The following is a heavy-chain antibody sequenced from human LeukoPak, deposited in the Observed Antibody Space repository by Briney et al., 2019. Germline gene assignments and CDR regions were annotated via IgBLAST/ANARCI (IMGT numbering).Heavy chain of an antibody. D-gene: IGHD2-2*01. V-gene: IGHV3-23*01. CDR2: ISGNGYIT. CDR1: GFTFSSYA. CDR3: AKVNWCSASCADA. J-gene: IGHJ4*02. Sequence: GGSLRLSCAASGFTFSSYAMSWVRQAPGKGLEWVSGISGNGYITHYADSVKGRFTISRDNSKNTLSLQMNSLRAEDTAVYYCAKVNWCSASCADAWGQGTLVTVSS.